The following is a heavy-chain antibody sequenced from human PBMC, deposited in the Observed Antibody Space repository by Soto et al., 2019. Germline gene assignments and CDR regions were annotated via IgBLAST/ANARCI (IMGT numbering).Heavy chain of an antibody. CDR2: IYYSGST. V-gene: IGHV4-31*03. J-gene: IGHJ4*02. Sequence: QVQLQESGPGLVKPSQTLSLTCTVSGGSISSGGYYWSWIRQHPGKGLEWIGYIYYSGSTYYNPSLKCRVTISADTSKTQFSLRLSSVTAADTAVYYCARVGGGGDYVWGSYRHIDYWGQGTLVTVSS. CDR1: GGSISSGGYY. CDR3: ARVGGGGDYVWGSYRHIDY. D-gene: IGHD3-16*02.